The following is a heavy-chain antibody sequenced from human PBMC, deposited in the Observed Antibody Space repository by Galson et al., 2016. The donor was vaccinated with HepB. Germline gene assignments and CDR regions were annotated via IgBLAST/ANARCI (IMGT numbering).Heavy chain of an antibody. Sequence: SVKVSCKAAGYTFTTYGITWVRQAPGQGLEWMGWISAYNGNTKSAQKLQGRVTMTTDTSTSTAYMELRSLRSDDTALYFCARVYDSSGHYPDHWGQGTLVTVSS. CDR1: GYTFTTYG. J-gene: IGHJ4*02. CDR3: ARVYDSSGHYPDH. CDR2: ISAYNGNT. D-gene: IGHD3-22*01. V-gene: IGHV1-18*01.